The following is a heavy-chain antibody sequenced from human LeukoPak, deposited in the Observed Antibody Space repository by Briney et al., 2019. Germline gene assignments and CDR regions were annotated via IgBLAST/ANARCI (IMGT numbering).Heavy chain of an antibody. V-gene: IGHV3-74*01. CDR3: ARGRYYLDS. Sequence: GGSLRLSCAASGFTFSTYWMHWVRQAPGKGLVWVSRFNSDGRSAYYADSVKGRFTISRNNAKNTLYLQMNSLRAEDTAVYYCARGRYYLDSWGQRTLVTVSS. J-gene: IGHJ4*02. CDR2: FNSDGRSA. CDR1: GFTFSTYW. D-gene: IGHD4-17*01.